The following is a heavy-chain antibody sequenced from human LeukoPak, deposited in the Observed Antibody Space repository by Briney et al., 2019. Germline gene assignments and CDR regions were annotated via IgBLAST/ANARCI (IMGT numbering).Heavy chain of an antibody. V-gene: IGHV4-34*01. D-gene: IGHD1-7*01. Sequence: PSETLSLTCAVYGVSFSGYYWSWLGQPPGKGLVGRGEINHSGGNNYNPSLKSRVTISVDTSKNQFSLKLSSVTAADTDVYYCARAGYNWDLNPWGQGTLVTVSS. CDR3: ARAGYNWDLNP. J-gene: IGHJ5*02. CDR2: INHSGGN. CDR1: GVSFSGYY.